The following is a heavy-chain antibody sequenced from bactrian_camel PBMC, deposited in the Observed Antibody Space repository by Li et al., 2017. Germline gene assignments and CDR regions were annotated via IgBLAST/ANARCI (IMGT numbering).Heavy chain of an antibody. D-gene: IGHD2*01. CDR1: GYTYC. Sequence: HVQLEESGGGSVQAGGSLTLSCRTSGYTYCMGWFRQAQGGEREGVATITATSGRTDVADSVKGRFTISKDNAKNTLYLQMNSLKAEDTGMYYCAADYYAGNCMRPGVYSYWGQGTQVTVS. J-gene: IGHJ4*01. CDR3: AADYYAGNCMRPGVYSY. CDR2: ITATSGRT. V-gene: IGHV3S63*01.